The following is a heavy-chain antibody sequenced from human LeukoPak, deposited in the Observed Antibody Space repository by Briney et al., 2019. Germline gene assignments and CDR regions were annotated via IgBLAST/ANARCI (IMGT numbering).Heavy chain of an antibody. CDR2: INPLGGST. CDR1: GYTFISYH. J-gene: IGHJ4*02. V-gene: IGHV1-46*01. CDR3: ARVNVGGRLDY. D-gene: IGHD2-15*01. Sequence: PLVKVSCKASGYTFISYHMHWVRQAPGQGLEWMGIINPLGGSTIYAQKFQGRVTMTRDTSTSTVYMELSSLRSDDTAVYYCARVNVGGRLDYWGQGTLVTVSS.